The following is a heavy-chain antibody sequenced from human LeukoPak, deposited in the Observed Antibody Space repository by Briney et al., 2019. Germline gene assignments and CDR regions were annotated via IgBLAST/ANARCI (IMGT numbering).Heavy chain of an antibody. J-gene: IGHJ4*02. CDR1: GYTFSSYG. V-gene: IGHV1-18*01. D-gene: IGHD6-19*01. Sequence: GASVNVSCKASGYTFSSYGISWVRQAAGQGLEWMGWISAYNGNTNYAQKLQGRVTMTTDTSTSTAYMELRSRRSDDTAVYYCGRDLREYSSGWYGYWGQGTLVTVSS. CDR3: GRDLREYSSGWYGY. CDR2: ISAYNGNT.